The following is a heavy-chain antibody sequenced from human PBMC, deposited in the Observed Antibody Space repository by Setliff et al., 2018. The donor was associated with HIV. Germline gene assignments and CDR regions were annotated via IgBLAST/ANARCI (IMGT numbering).Heavy chain of an antibody. J-gene: IGHJ6*02. Sequence: ASVKVSCKASGYTFTTYGVNWVRQAPGQGLEWMGWINSYNGNTKFAQKFQGRVTMTTDTSTTTAFMELRSLKADAPGIYYCSRRGVPPYYYYGMDVWGQGTTVTVSS. CDR1: GYTFTTYG. D-gene: IGHD3-10*01. V-gene: IGHV1-18*04. CDR3: SRRGVPPYYYYGMDV. CDR2: INSYNGNT.